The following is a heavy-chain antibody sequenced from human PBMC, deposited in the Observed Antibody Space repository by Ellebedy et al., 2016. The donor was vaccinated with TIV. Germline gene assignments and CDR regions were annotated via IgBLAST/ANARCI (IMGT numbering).Heavy chain of an antibody. J-gene: IGHJ6*03. Sequence: GESLKISXAASGFTFSSYSMNWVRQAPGKGLEWVSYISSSSSTIYYADSVKGRFTISRDNAKNSLYLQMNSLRDEDTAVYYCARDQGIAAGYYMDVWGKGTTVTVSS. V-gene: IGHV3-48*02. CDR1: GFTFSSYS. CDR2: ISSSSSTI. CDR3: ARDQGIAAGYYMDV. D-gene: IGHD6-13*01.